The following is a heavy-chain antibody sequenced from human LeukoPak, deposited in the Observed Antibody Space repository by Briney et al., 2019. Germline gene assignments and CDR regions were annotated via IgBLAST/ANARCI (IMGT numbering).Heavy chain of an antibody. CDR3: ARYYDPPVGDAFDL. CDR1: GFRFGSDW. J-gene: IGHJ3*01. V-gene: IGHV3-7*01. CDR2: ISPDGSEN. D-gene: IGHD3-16*01. Sequence: GGSLRLSCAVSGFRFGSDWMSWVRQAPGKGLEWVANISPDGSENFYVDAVKGRFIISRDNGKNSLYLQLNSLRADDTAVYYCARYYDPPVGDAFDLWGQGTMVTVSS.